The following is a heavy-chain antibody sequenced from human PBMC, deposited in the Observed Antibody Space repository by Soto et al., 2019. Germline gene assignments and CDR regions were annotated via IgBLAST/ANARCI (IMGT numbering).Heavy chain of an antibody. CDR3: ARLEVGPSSSYWFDP. Sequence: SEALSLTCTVAGGSISSSRYHWGWIRQPPGKGLEWIGLIYYTGRTYYNPSLKNRVTISIDTSKNQFSLRLRSVTVADTAVHYCARLEVGPSSSYWFDPWGQATLVTVSS. V-gene: IGHV4-39*01. J-gene: IGHJ5*02. CDR2: IYYTGRT. D-gene: IGHD1-26*01. CDR1: GGSISSSRYH.